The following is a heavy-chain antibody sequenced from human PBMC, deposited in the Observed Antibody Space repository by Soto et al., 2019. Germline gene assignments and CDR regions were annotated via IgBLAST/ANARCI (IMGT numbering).Heavy chain of an antibody. J-gene: IGHJ5*02. D-gene: IGHD5-12*01. CDR3: ARGVEMATAWFDP. Sequence: SQTLSRTCAISGDSVCSNSAAWNWIRQSPSRGLEWLGRTYYRSKWYNDYAVSVKSRITITPETSKNQFSLQLNSVTPEDTAVYYCARGVEMATAWFDPWGQGTLVTVSS. CDR1: GDSVCSNSAA. CDR2: TYYRSKWYN. V-gene: IGHV6-1*01.